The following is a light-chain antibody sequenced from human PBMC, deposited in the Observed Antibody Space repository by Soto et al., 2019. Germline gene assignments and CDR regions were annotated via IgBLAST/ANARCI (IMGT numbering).Light chain of an antibody. J-gene: IGLJ2*01. CDR3: QAWDSGTVV. V-gene: IGLV4-69*01. CDR2: LNSDGSH. Sequence: QSVLTQSPSASASLGASVKLTCTLSSGHSSYAIAWHQQQPEKGPRYLMKLNSDGSHSKGGGIPDRFSGSSSGAERYLTISSLQSEDESEYYCQAWDSGTVVFGGGTKLTVL. CDR1: SGHSSYA.